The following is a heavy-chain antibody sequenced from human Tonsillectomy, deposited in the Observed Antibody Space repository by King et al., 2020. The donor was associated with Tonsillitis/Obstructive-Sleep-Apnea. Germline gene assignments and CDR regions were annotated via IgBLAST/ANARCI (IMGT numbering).Heavy chain of an antibody. J-gene: IGHJ6*02. CDR2: IYYSGST. CDR3: ATGLLGYGTAMYV. CDR1: GGSISSGGYY. V-gene: IGHV4-31*03. Sequence: QLQESGPGLVKPSQTLSLTCTVSGGSISSGGYYWIWIRQHPGKGLEWIGLIYYSGSTYYNPSLKSRVTISVDTSKNQFSLKLSSVTSADTAVYYCATGLLGYGTAMYVWGQGTTGTVSS. D-gene: IGHD5-18*01.